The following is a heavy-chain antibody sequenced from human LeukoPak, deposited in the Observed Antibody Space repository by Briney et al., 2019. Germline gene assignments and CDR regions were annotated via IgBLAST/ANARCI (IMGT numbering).Heavy chain of an antibody. CDR1: GGSISSYY. J-gene: IGHJ4*02. D-gene: IGHD6-13*01. Sequence: SETLSLTCTVSGGSISSYYWSWIRQPPGKGLEWIGYIYYSGSTNYNPSLKSRVTISVDTSKNQFSLRLSSVTAADTAVYYCARGVSSSPYYFDYWGQGTLVTVSS. CDR2: IYYSGST. V-gene: IGHV4-59*01. CDR3: ARGVSSSPYYFDY.